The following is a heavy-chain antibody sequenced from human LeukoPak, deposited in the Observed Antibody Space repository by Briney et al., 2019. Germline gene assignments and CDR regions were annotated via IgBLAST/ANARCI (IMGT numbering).Heavy chain of an antibody. CDR3: ARDLYGGSGY. CDR1: GFTFSSYE. V-gene: IGHV3-48*03. CDR2: ISSSGSTI. Sequence: GGSLRLSCAASGFTFSSYEMNWVRQAPGKGLEWVSYISSSGSTIYYADSVKGRFTISRDNAKNSLHLQMNSLRAEDTAVYYCARDLYGGSGYWGQGTLVTVSS. J-gene: IGHJ4*02. D-gene: IGHD6-19*01.